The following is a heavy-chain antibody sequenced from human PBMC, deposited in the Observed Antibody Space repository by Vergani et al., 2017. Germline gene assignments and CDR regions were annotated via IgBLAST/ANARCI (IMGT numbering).Heavy chain of an antibody. D-gene: IGHD3-16*01. CDR1: GDSIISRSYY. Sequence: QMQLQESGPGLVKASETLSLTCTVSGDSIISRSYYWGWIRQPPGKGLEWIGSIYNSGNGDSSSSLKSRVTISADTSKNQFSLRLTSVTVADTAVYYCASGKYYSDSTSHFRERYFDVWGRGTLVTVPS. CDR3: ASGKYYSDSTSHFRERYFDV. CDR2: IYNSGNG. J-gene: IGHJ2*01. V-gene: IGHV4-39*01.